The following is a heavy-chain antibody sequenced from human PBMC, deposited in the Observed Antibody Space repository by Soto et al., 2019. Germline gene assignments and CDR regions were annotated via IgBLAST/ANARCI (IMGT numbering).Heavy chain of an antibody. D-gene: IGHD3-22*01. CDR2: IWYDGSNK. CDR3: ARALYDSSGYYYAFDI. V-gene: IGHV3-33*01. Sequence: GGSLILSCAASGFTFSSYGMHWVRQAPGKGLEWVAVIWYDGSNKYYADSVKGRFTISRDNSKNTLYLQMNSLRAEDTAVYYCARALYDSSGYYYAFDIWGQGTMVTVSS. J-gene: IGHJ3*02. CDR1: GFTFSSYG.